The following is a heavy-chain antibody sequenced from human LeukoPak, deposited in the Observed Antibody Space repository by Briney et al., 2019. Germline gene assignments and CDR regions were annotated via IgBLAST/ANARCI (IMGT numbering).Heavy chain of an antibody. V-gene: IGHV3-30*18. CDR1: GFTFSSYG. D-gene: IGHD3-3*01. J-gene: IGHJ4*02. Sequence: AGSLRLSCAASGFTFSSYGMHWVRQAPGKGLEWVAVISYDGSNKYYADSVKGRFTISRDNSKNTLYLQMNSLRAEDTAVYYCAKVPSFGRLYYFDYWGQGTLVTVSS. CDR3: AKVPSFGRLYYFDY. CDR2: ISYDGSNK.